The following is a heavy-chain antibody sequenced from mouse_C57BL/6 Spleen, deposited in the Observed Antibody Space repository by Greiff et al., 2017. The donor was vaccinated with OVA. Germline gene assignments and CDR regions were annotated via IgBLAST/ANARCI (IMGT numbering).Heavy chain of an antibody. CDR2: IWTGGGT. CDR3: ARNTDGNYVGYFDY. D-gene: IGHD2-1*01. Sequence: VQLVESGPGLVAPSQSLSITCTVSGFSLTSYAISWVRQPPGKGLEWLGVIWTGGGTNYNSALKSRLSISKDNSKSQVFLKMNSLQTDDTARYYCARNTDGNYVGYFDYWGQGTTLTVSS. V-gene: IGHV2-9-1*01. J-gene: IGHJ2*01. CDR1: GFSLTSYA.